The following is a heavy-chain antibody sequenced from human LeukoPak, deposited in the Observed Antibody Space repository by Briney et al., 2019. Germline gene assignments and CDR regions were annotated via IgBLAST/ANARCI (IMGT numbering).Heavy chain of an antibody. V-gene: IGHV3-53*01. J-gene: IGHJ6*02. Sequence: ETLSLTCTVSGASISNDYWSCVRQAPGKGLEWVSVIYSGGSTYYADSVKGRFTISGDNSKNTLYLQMNSLRAEDTAVYYCVRDRVIAVAGSRPDYYYGMDVWGQGTTVTVSS. D-gene: IGHD6-19*01. CDR2: IYSGGST. CDR3: VRDRVIAVAGSRPDYYYGMDV. CDR1: GASISNDY.